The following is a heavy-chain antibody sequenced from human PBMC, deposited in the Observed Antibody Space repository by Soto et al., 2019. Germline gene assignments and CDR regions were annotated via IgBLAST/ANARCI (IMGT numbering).Heavy chain of an antibody. CDR1: GYSFTSYW. J-gene: IGHJ6*02. V-gene: IGHV5-51*01. CDR2: IYPGDSDT. D-gene: IGHD4-17*01. CDR3: ARRGTTNYYYYGMDV. Sequence: EVQLVQSGAEVKKPGESLKISCKGSGYSFTSYWIGWVRQMPGKGLEWMGIIYPGDSDTRYSPSFQGQDTISADKSISTAYLQWSSLKASDTAMYYCARRGTTNYYYYGMDVWGQGTTVTVSS.